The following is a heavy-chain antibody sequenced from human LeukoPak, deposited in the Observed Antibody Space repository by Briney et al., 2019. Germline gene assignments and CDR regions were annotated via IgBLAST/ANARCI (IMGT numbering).Heavy chain of an antibody. D-gene: IGHD2-2*01. CDR1: GGTFSSYA. J-gene: IGHJ4*02. CDR2: IIPIFGTA. CDR3: ASPLGYCSSTSCPWGRFGLF. V-gene: IGHV1-69*01. Sequence: GASVKVPCKASGGTFSSYAISWVRQAPGQGLEWMGGIIPIFGTANYAQKFQGRVTITADESTSTAYMELSSLRSEDTAVYYCASPLGYCSSTSCPWGRFGLFWGQGTLVTVSS.